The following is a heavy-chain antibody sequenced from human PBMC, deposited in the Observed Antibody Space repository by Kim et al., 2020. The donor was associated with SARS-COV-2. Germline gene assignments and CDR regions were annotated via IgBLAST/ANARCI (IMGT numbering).Heavy chain of an antibody. V-gene: IGHV1-18*01. D-gene: IGHD3-9*01. CDR2: ISAYNGNT. CDR3: ARDHYDSLTGYYKDAFDI. CDR1: GYTFTSYG. Sequence: ASVKVSCKASGYTFTSYGISWVRQAPGQGLEWMGWISAYNGNTNYAQKLQGRVTMTTDTSTSTAYMELRSLRSDDTAVYYCARDHYDSLTGYYKDAFDIWGQGTMVTVSS. J-gene: IGHJ3*02.